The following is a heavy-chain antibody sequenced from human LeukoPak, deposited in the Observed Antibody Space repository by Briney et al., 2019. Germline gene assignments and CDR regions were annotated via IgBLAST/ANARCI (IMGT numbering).Heavy chain of an antibody. D-gene: IGHD4-17*01. CDR3: ASRSTTVTDDDAFDI. CDR2: INPNSGGT. Sequence: ASVKVSCKASGYTFTGYYMRWVRQAPGQGLEWMGWINPNSGGTNYAQKFQGWVTMTRDTSISTAYMELSRLRSDDTAVYYCASRSTTVTDDDAFDIWGQGTMVTVSS. CDR1: GYTFTGYY. V-gene: IGHV1-2*04. J-gene: IGHJ3*02.